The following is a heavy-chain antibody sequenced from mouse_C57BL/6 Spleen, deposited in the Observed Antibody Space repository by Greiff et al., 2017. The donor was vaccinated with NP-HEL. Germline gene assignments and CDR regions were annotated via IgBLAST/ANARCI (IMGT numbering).Heavy chain of an antibody. CDR2: IYPGDGDT. CDR3: AREPYYAMDY. J-gene: IGHJ4*01. CDR1: GYAFSSSW. V-gene: IGHV1-82*01. Sequence: VKLMESGPELVKPGASVKISCKASGYAFSSSWMNWVKQRPGKGLEWIGRIYPGDGDTNYNGKFKGKATLTADKSSSTAYMQLSSLTSEDSAVYFCAREPYYAMDYWGQGTSVTVSS.